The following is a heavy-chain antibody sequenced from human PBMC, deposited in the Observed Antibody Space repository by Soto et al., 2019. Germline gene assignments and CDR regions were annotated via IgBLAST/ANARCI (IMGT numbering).Heavy chain of an antibody. CDR3: ANSPLGTTIGLAY. CDR2: ISGSGGST. J-gene: IGHJ4*02. V-gene: IGHV3-23*01. CDR1: GFTFSSYA. Sequence: WGSLRLSCAVSGFTFSSYAMSCVRQAPGKGLEWVSTISGSGGSTYYTDSVKGRFTVSRDNSKNTLYLQMNSLRAEDTAVYYCANSPLGTTIGLAYWGQGALVTVTS. D-gene: IGHD4-4*01.